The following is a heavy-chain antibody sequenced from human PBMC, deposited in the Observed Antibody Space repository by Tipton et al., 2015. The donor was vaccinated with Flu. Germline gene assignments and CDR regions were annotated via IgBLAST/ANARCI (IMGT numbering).Heavy chain of an antibody. CDR2: VIPMYDRR. J-gene: IGHJ6*02. Sequence: QLVQSGAEVKKPGSSVKVSCKNSGGTFSSYAISWVRQAPGQGLEWMGGVIPMYDRRTYAQKFQGRVTIIADESTSTAYMELTSLTSEDTAVYYCARKSGKYGLRGGMAVWGQGSTVTVSS. CDR1: GGTFSSYA. V-gene: IGHV1-69*01. D-gene: IGHD3-10*01. CDR3: ARKSGKYGLRGGMAV.